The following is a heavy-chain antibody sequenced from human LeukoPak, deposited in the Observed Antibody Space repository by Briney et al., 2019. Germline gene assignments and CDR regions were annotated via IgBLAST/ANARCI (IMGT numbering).Heavy chain of an antibody. CDR3: ARGGDPVASNSLAY. V-gene: IGHV3-53*01. D-gene: IGHD6-19*01. CDR1: RFTLITNE. CDR2: LYSDGNT. Sequence: RGSLRLSRAPSRFTLITNEMTWVRQAPRKGGEGVSGLYSDGNTKYAHSVRGRFTISIDNSKNHLYLEMNCVSADDTAVYYCARGGDPVASNSLAYWGQGTLVTVSS. J-gene: IGHJ4*02.